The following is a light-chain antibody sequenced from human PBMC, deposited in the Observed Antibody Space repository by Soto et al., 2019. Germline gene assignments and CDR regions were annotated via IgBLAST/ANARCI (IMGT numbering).Light chain of an antibody. V-gene: IGLV2-14*03. CDR3: QSYDSSLSGWV. CDR1: SSDVGAYPY. CDR2: DVF. Sequence: QSVLTQPASVSGSPGQSITISCTGTSSDVGAYPYVAWYQHHPGKAPKLMIYDVFNRPSGVSHRFSASKSGNTASLTITGLQAEDEADYYCQSYDSSLSGWVFGGGTKLTVL. J-gene: IGLJ3*02.